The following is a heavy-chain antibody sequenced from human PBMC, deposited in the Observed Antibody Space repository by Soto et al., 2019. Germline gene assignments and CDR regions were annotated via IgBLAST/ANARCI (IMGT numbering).Heavy chain of an antibody. CDR2: IWYDGSNK. Sequence: GGSLRLSCAASGFTFSSYGMHWVRQAPGKGLEWVAVIWYDGSNKYYADSVKGRFTISRDNSKNTLYLQMNSLRAEDTAVYYCARDLHYSSSWEFDYWGLGTLVTVSS. V-gene: IGHV3-33*01. CDR3: ARDLHYSSSWEFDY. J-gene: IGHJ4*02. CDR1: GFTFSSYG. D-gene: IGHD6-13*01.